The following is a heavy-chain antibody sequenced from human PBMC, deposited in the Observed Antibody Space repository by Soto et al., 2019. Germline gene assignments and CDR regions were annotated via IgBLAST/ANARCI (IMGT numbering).Heavy chain of an antibody. V-gene: IGHV1-69*12. CDR1: GGTFSSYA. J-gene: IGHJ4*02. Sequence: QVQLVQSGAEVKKPGSSVKVSCKASGGTFSSYAIDWVRQAPGQGLEWMGGIIPIFGTADYAQKFQGRVTITADESTSTAYMELSSPRSEDTAVYDCARGQTGGGWGYYFDYWGQGTLVTVSS. D-gene: IGHD3-16*01. CDR2: IIPIFGTA. CDR3: ARGQTGGGWGYYFDY.